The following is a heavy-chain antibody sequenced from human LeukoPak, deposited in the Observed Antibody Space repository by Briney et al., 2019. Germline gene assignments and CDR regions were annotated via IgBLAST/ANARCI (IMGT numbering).Heavy chain of an antibody. V-gene: IGHV3-74*01. CDR3: ASHTYYYDSSGPADDALDI. D-gene: IGHD3-22*01. J-gene: IGHJ3*02. Sequence: GGSLRLSCAASGFTFSGYGMHWVRQAPGKGLVWVSRINSDGSGTSYADSVRGRFTISRDYAKNTLYLQMNSLRAEDTAVYFCASHTYYYDSSGPADDALDIWGPGTMVTVSS. CDR1: GFTFSGYG. CDR2: INSDGSGT.